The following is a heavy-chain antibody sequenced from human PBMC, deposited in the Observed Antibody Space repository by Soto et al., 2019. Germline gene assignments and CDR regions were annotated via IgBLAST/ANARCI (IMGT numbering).Heavy chain of an antibody. Sequence: EVQLVESGGGLVQPGGSLRLSCAASGFTFSNYWMHWVRQAPEKGLVWVSRINSDGSSTTYADSVKGRFTISRDNAKNTLYLQMNSLRDEDTAFYYCVSGSTRDYWGQGTLVTVSS. V-gene: IGHV3-74*01. CDR3: VSGSTRDY. J-gene: IGHJ4*02. CDR1: GFTFSNYW. CDR2: INSDGSST.